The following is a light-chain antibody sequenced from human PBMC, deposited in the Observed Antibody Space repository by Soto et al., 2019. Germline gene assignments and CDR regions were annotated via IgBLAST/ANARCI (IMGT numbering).Light chain of an antibody. V-gene: IGKV1-39*01. CDR2: DAS. Sequence: DIQMTQSPSSVSASVGDRVTITCRASQSISSYLNWYQQKPGKAPKLLIYDASSLQPGVPSRFSGSGSGTDFTLTIRSLQPGDFASYYCLQTFSTPWTFGQGTKVDIK. J-gene: IGKJ1*01. CDR3: LQTFSTPWT. CDR1: QSISSY.